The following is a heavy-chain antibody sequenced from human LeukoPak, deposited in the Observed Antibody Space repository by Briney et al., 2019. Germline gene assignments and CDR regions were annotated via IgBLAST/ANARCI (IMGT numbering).Heavy chain of an antibody. J-gene: IGHJ6*02. V-gene: IGHV3-21*01. CDR3: ARDALSVLYYYYGMDV. CDR2: ISSSSSFI. Sequence: GGSLRLSCAASGFTFSSYRMNSVRQAPGKGLEWVSSISSSSSFIYYADSVKGRFTISRDNAKNSLYLQMNSLRAEDTAVYYCARDALSVLYYYYGMDVWGQGTRVTVSS. D-gene: IGHD3-10*01. CDR1: GFTFSSYR.